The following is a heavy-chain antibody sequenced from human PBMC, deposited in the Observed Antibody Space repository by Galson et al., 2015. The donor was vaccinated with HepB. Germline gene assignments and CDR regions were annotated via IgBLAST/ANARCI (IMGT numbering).Heavy chain of an antibody. J-gene: IGHJ4*02. CDR2: IDYSGST. V-gene: IGHV4-39*01. CDR1: GGSISSSSYY. D-gene: IGHD2-15*01. Sequence: SETLSLTCTVSGGSISSSSYYWGWIRQPPGKGLEWIGSIDYSGSTYYNPSLKSRVTISVDTSKNQFSLKLSSVTAADTAVYYCARQGGCSYYDRYFDYWGQGTLVTVSS. CDR3: ARQGGCSYYDRYFDY.